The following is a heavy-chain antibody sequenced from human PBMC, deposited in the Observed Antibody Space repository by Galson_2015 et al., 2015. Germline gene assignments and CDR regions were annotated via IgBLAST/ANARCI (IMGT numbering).Heavy chain of an antibody. CDR3: AKGRHNSNCRPYDY. CDR2: ISGSGGNT. Sequence: ALRISCAASGFTFSSYAMSWVRQAPGKGLEWVSTISGSGGNTYYADTVKGRFTIARDNSKNTLYLQMNSLRAEDTAVYYCAKGRHNSNCRPYDYWGQGTLVTVSS. CDR1: GFTFSSYA. V-gene: IGHV3-23*01. D-gene: IGHD1-1*01. J-gene: IGHJ4*02.